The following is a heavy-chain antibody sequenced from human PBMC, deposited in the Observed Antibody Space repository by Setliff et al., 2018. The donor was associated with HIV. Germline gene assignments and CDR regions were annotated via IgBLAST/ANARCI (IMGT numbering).Heavy chain of an antibody. Sequence: ASVKVSCKASGYTFINYHITWVRQAPGQGLERVGSISASSVNTNYTQGRVTMTTDISTSTAYMELRSLRSADPAVYYCARVPVSNYYYYMDVWGKGTTVTVSS. CDR3: ARVPVSNYYYYMDV. V-gene: IGHV1-18*01. J-gene: IGHJ6*03. CDR1: GYTFINYH. CDR2: ISASSVNT.